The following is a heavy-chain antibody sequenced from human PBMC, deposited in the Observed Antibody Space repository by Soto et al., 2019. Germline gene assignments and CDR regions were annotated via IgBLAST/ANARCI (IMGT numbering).Heavy chain of an antibody. Sequence: GGSLRLSCAASGFTVSSNYMNWVRQAPGKGLEWVSVIYSGGSTYYADSVKGRFTISRDNSKNTLYLQMSSLRAEDTAVYCCARGYCSGGSCYSVWFDSWGQGTLVTVSS. D-gene: IGHD2-15*01. CDR1: GFTVSSNY. J-gene: IGHJ5*01. V-gene: IGHV3-66*01. CDR2: IYSGGST. CDR3: ARGYCSGGSCYSVWFDS.